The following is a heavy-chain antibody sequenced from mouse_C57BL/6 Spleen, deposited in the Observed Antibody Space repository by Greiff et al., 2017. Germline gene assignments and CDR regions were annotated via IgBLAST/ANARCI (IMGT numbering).Heavy chain of an antibody. CDR3: TRPDYYGSSYGFAY. CDR2: IDPETGGT. J-gene: IGHJ3*01. V-gene: IGHV1-15*01. D-gene: IGHD1-1*01. Sequence: QVQLQQSGAELVRPGASVTLSCKASGYTFTDYEMHWVKQTPVHGLEWIGAIDPETGGTAYNQKFKGKAILTADKSSSTAYMEHRSLTSEDSAVYDCTRPDYYGSSYGFAYWGQGTLVTVSA. CDR1: GYTFTDYE.